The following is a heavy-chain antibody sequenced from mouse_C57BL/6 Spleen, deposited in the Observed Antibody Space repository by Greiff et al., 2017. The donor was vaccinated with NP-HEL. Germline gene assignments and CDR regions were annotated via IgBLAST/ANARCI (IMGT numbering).Heavy chain of an antibody. V-gene: IGHV1-69*01. CDR3: ARRRTVVAPLDY. CDR2: IDPSDSYT. D-gene: IGHD1-1*01. J-gene: IGHJ4*01. Sequence: QVQLQQPGAELVMPGASVKLSCKASGYTFTSYWMHWVKQRPGQGLEWIGEIDPSDSYTNYNQKFKGKSTLTVDKSSSTAYMQLSNLTSEDSAVYYCARRRTVVAPLDYWGQGTSVTVSS. CDR1: GYTFTSYW.